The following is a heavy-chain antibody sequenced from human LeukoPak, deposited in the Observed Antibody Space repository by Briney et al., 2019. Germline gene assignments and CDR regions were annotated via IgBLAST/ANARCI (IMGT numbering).Heavy chain of an antibody. D-gene: IGHD3-22*01. CDR3: ATNHSSAYHQRGDY. J-gene: IGHJ4*02. Sequence: GGSLRLSCAASGFTFSSYSMNWVRQAPGKGLEWVSYISTSGGTIHYADSVKGRFTVSRDNAKNSLYLQMNSLRAEDTAVYYCATNHSSAYHQRGDYWGQGTLVTVSS. V-gene: IGHV3-48*01. CDR2: ISTSGGTI. CDR1: GFTFSSYS.